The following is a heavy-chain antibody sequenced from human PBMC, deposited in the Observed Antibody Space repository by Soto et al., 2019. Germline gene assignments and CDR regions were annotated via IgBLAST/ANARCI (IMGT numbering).Heavy chain of an antibody. V-gene: IGHV3-7*01. D-gene: IGHD1-1*01. Sequence: EVQLVESGGDLVQPGGSLRLSCAASGFTFSSYWMTWVRQAPGRGLEWVANINKRADSMHYADSVQGRFTVSRDNAKKSLYLQMRSLRAEDTAVYFCARDMSPSDGDLVHYAFDIWGQGTVVTVSS. J-gene: IGHJ3*02. CDR2: INKRADSM. CDR3: ARDMSPSDGDLVHYAFDI. CDR1: GFTFSSYW.